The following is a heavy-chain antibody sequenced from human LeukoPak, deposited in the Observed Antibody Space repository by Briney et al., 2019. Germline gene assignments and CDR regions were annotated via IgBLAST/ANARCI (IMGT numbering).Heavy chain of an antibody. Sequence: GGSLRLSCAASGFTFNIYSMSWVRQAPGKGLEWVSAISGSGGSTYFADSVKGRFTISRDNARNSLYLQMNSLRAEDTAVYYCARGVAAAGTRWFDPWGQGTLVTVSS. CDR3: ARGVAAAGTRWFDP. CDR1: GFTFNIYS. J-gene: IGHJ5*02. CDR2: ISGSGGST. D-gene: IGHD6-13*01. V-gene: IGHV3-23*01.